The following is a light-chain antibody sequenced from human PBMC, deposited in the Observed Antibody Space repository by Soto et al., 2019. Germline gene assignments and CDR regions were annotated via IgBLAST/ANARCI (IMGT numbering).Light chain of an antibody. CDR3: QQYYSYRVT. CDR1: QSISTS. Sequence: DIQMTQSPSTLSASVGDRVTITCRASQSISTSLAWYQQKPGKAPKLLIYDASSLESGVPSRFSGSGSGTKFTLTISCLQSEDFATYYCQQYYSYRVTFGQGTKVDI. V-gene: IGKV1-5*01. J-gene: IGKJ1*01. CDR2: DAS.